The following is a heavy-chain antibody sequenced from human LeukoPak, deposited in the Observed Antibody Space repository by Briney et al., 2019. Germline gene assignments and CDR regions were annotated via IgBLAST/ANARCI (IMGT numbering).Heavy chain of an antibody. V-gene: IGHV3-30-3*01. D-gene: IGHD3-22*01. CDR1: GFTFSSYA. Sequence: GGSLRLSCAASGFTFSSYAMHWVRQAPGKGLEWVAVISYDGSNKYYADSVKGRFTISRDNSKNTLYLQMNSLRAEDTAVYYCARDPAPYYYDSSGYHGYYFDYWGQGTLVTVSS. CDR2: ISYDGSNK. J-gene: IGHJ4*02. CDR3: ARDPAPYYYDSSGYHGYYFDY.